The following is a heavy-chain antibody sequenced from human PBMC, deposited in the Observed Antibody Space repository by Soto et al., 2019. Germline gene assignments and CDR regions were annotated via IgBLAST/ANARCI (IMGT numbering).Heavy chain of an antibody. Sequence: ASVKVSCKASGYTFTGYYMHWVRQAPGQGLEWMGWINPNSGDTNYAQKFQGRVTMTRDTSISTAYMELGRLRSDDTAVYYCARTQDYYDSSGPLDYWGQGTLVTVSS. CDR3: ARTQDYYDSSGPLDY. J-gene: IGHJ4*02. V-gene: IGHV1-2*02. CDR2: INPNSGDT. D-gene: IGHD3-22*01. CDR1: GYTFTGYY.